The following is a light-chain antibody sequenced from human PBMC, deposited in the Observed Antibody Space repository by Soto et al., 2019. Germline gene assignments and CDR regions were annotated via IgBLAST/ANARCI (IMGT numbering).Light chain of an antibody. J-gene: IGLJ1*01. Sequence: QSALTQPASVSGSPGQSITISCTGTSSDVGSYNYVSWYQQHPGKAPKLMIYDVSNRPSGVSNRFSGSKSGNTASLTISGLQAEDEADYYCRSYTSSSTPYVFGTGTKLTVL. CDR1: SSDVGSYNY. CDR3: RSYTSSSTPYV. CDR2: DVS. V-gene: IGLV2-14*01.